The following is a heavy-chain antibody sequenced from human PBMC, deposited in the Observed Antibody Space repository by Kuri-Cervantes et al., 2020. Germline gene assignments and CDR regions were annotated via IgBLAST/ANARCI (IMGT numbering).Heavy chain of an antibody. V-gene: IGHV3-13*01. CDR3: ARAVDTITDAFDI. CDR2: IDTAGDT. Sequence: GGSLRLSCVASGFTFSNYDMHWVRQPTGKGLEWVSAIDTAGDTFYLGSVQGRFTISRENAKNSLFLQMNSLRAGDTAVYYCARAVDTITDAFDIWGQGTKVTVSS. CDR1: GFTFSNYD. D-gene: IGHD5-24*01. J-gene: IGHJ3*02.